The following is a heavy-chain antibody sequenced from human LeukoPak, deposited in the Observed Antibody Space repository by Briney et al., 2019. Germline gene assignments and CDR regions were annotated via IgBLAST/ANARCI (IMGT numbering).Heavy chain of an antibody. CDR3: ARLTYDTSVYYYYYFYMDV. D-gene: IGHD3-22*01. Sequence: ASVKVSCKASGYTFTTSGLAWVRQAPGQGLEWMGWISAYNGDTNYAQKLQGRVTMTTDTSTSKAYMELRSLRPDDTAVYYCARLTYDTSVYYYYYFYMDVWGKGTTVTISS. J-gene: IGHJ6*03. CDR2: ISAYNGDT. V-gene: IGHV1-18*01. CDR1: GYTFTTSG.